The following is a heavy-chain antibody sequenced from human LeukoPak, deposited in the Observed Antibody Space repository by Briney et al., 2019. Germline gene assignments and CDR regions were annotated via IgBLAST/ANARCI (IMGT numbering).Heavy chain of an antibody. V-gene: IGHV1-46*01. Sequence: ASVKVSCKASGYTFTSYYMHWVRQAPGQGLEWMGIINPSGGSTSYAQKFQGRVTMTRVMSTSTVYMELSSLRSEDTAIYYCAREGRGVPGAIAAVKGFDYWGQGTLVTVSS. CDR1: GYTFTSYY. CDR2: INPSGGST. J-gene: IGHJ4*02. D-gene: IGHD6-13*01. CDR3: AREGRGVPGAIAAVKGFDY.